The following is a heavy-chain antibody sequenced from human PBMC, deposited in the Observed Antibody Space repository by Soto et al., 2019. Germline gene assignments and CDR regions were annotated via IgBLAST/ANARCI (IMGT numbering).Heavy chain of an antibody. CDR1: GFDFSNHW. J-gene: IGHJ5*02. CDR3: ARRSRSGGAYHPWFDP. V-gene: IGHV5-51*01. D-gene: IGHD1-26*01. CDR2: IYPGDSDT. Sequence: PGESLKISCKGSGFDFSNHWIGWVRQMPGKGLEWMGIIYPGDSDTRYSPSFQGQVTISADKSISTAYLQWSSLKASDTAMYYCARRSRSGGAYHPWFDPWGEGNLVSVSS.